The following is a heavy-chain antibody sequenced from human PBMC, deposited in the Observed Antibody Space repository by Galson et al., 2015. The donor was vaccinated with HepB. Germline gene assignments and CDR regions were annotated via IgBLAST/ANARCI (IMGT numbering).Heavy chain of an antibody. J-gene: IGHJ6*02. Sequence: SLRLSCAASGFTFSNAWMSWVRQAPGKGLEWVGRIKSKTDGGTTDYAAPVKGRFTISRDDSKNTLYLQMNSLKTEDTAVYYCTTVALQWLGDYYYYGMDVWGQGTTVTVSS. CDR3: TTVALQWLGDYYYYGMDV. CDR1: GFTFSNAW. V-gene: IGHV3-15*01. D-gene: IGHD6-19*01. CDR2: IKSKTDGGTT.